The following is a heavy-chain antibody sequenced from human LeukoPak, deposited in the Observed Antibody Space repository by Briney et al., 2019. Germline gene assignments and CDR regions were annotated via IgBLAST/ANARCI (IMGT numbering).Heavy chain of an antibody. CDR3: ARATDTSGH. Sequence: ASVKVSCKASGYSFLTYKMHWVRQAPGQGLEWMGIINPSGGSTSYARKSQGRVTMTRDTSTSTVYMELSSLTSEDTAVYYCARATDTSGHWGQGTLVTVSS. J-gene: IGHJ4*02. D-gene: IGHD3-22*01. CDR2: INPSGGST. V-gene: IGHV1-46*01. CDR1: GYSFLTYK.